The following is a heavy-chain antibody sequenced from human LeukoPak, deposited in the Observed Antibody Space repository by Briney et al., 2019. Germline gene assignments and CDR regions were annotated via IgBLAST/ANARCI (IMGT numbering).Heavy chain of an antibody. Sequence: GGSLRLSCAASEFTFSSYSMNWVRQAPGKGLEWVSYITNSGNSKSYADSVKGRFTISRDNTKNSLYLQMNGLRAEDTAVYYCARSRMVRGSSFDYWGQGTLVTVSS. J-gene: IGHJ4*02. D-gene: IGHD3-10*01. V-gene: IGHV3-48*01. CDR1: EFTFSSYS. CDR3: ARSRMVRGSSFDY. CDR2: ITNSGNSK.